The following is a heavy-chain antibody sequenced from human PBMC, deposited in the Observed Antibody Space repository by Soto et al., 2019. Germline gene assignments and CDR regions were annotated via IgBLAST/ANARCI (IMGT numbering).Heavy chain of an antibody. CDR2: ISSSSSYI. J-gene: IGHJ4*02. V-gene: IGHV3-21*01. CDR1: GFTFSSYS. CDR3: ARGMGTAMVTISFDN. D-gene: IGHD5-18*01. Sequence: PGGSLRLSCAASGFTFSSYSMNWVRQAPGKGLEWVSSISSSSSYIYYADSVKGRLTIYRANAKNSLFLKMNSLRAEDSAVYYCARGMGTAMVTISFDNWGQGTLV.